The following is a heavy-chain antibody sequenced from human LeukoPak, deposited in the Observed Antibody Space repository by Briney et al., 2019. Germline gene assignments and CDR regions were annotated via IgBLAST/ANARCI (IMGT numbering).Heavy chain of an antibody. J-gene: IGHJ4*02. CDR3: AKRSYYDHSALCDS. CDR1: GFTFSSYA. Sequence: GGSLRLSCAASGFTFSSYAMSWVGQAPGKGLEWVSAITSSGGSTYYADSVKGRFTISRDNSKNTLYLQMNSLRAEDTAVYYCAKRSYYDHSALCDSWRQGNLVTVSS. V-gene: IGHV3-23*01. D-gene: IGHD3-22*01. CDR2: ITSSGGST.